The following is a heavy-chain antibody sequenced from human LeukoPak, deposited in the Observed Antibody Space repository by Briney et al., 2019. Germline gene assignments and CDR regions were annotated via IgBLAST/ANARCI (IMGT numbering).Heavy chain of an antibody. V-gene: IGHV3-20*04. Sequence: GGSLRLSCAASGFTFADYGMSWVRQAPGKGLEWVSGINWNGGSTGYADSVKGRFTISRDNAKNSLYLQMNSLRAEDTALYYCARQPLEWELPYYFDYWGQGTLVTVSS. D-gene: IGHD1-26*01. CDR3: ARQPLEWELPYYFDY. CDR1: GFTFADYG. J-gene: IGHJ4*02. CDR2: INWNGGST.